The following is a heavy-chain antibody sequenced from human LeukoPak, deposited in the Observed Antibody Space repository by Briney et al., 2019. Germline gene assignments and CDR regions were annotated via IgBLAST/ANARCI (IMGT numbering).Heavy chain of an antibody. D-gene: IGHD3-3*01. J-gene: IGHJ4*02. CDR2: INHSGST. Sequence: SETLSLTCAVYGGSFSGYSWSWIRQPPGKGLEWIGEINHSGSTNYNPSLKSRVTISVDTSKNQFSLKLSSVTAADTAVYYCARAKDYDFWSGHPFDYWGQGTLVTVSS. CDR3: ARAKDYDFWSGHPFDY. V-gene: IGHV4-34*01. CDR1: GGSFSGYS.